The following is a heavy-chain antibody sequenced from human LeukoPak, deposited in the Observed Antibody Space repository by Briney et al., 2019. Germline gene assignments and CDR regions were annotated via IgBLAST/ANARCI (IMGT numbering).Heavy chain of an antibody. Sequence: SETLSLTCTVSGGSISSSSYYWGWIRQPPGKGLEWIGSIYYSGSTYYNPSLKSRVTISVDTSMNQFSLKLSSVTAADTAVYYCARPRDHTIFGVVAEGAWFDPWGQGTLVTVSS. J-gene: IGHJ5*02. V-gene: IGHV4-39*01. CDR2: IYYSGST. CDR1: GGSISSSSYY. D-gene: IGHD3-3*01. CDR3: ARPRDHTIFGVVAEGAWFDP.